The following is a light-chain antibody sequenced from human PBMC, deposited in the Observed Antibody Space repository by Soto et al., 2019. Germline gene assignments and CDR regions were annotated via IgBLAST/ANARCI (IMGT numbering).Light chain of an antibody. CDR1: SSNIGNNG. CDR2: YDD. J-gene: IGLJ1*01. V-gene: IGLV1-36*01. Sequence: QSVLTQPHSVSEAPRQRVTISCSGSSSNIGNNGVNWYQQFPGKAPKLLIYYDDLKPSGVSDRFSGSKSGTSASLVIRGLQSDDAADYYCAAWDDSMNAYVFGIGTKGTVL. CDR3: AAWDDSMNAYV.